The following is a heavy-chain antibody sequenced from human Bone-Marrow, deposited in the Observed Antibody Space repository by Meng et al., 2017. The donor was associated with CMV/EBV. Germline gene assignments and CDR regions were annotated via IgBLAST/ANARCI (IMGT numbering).Heavy chain of an antibody. D-gene: IGHD3-16*02. Sequence: ASVKVSCKASGYTFTNFAFNWVRQAPGQGLEWMGWISAYNGNTNYAQNLQGRVTMTTVTSTSTAYMELRSLRSDDTAVYYCARDGQGLGELSSFNDYWGPGPRVTGSS. CDR1: GYTFTNFA. V-gene: IGHV1-18*01. CDR2: ISAYNGNT. CDR3: ARDGQGLGELSSFNDY. J-gene: IGHJ4*02.